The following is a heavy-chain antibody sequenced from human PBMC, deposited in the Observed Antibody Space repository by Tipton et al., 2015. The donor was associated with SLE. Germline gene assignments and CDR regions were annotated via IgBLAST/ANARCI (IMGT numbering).Heavy chain of an antibody. D-gene: IGHD3-10*01. Sequence: TLSLTCTVSGGSISSYYWSWIRQPPGKGLEWIGYIYYSGSTNYNPSLKSRVTISVDTSKNQFSLELSSVTAADTAVYYCARVRGRGYFQHWGQGTLVPGSS. V-gene: IGHV4-59*01. J-gene: IGHJ1*01. CDR3: ARVRGRGYFQH. CDR2: IYYSGST. CDR1: GGSISSYY.